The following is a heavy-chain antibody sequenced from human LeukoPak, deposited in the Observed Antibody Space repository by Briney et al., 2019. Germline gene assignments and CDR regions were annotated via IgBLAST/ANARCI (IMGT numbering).Heavy chain of an antibody. V-gene: IGHV4-39*01. CDR2: IYYSGST. J-gene: IGHJ4*02. Sequence: SETLSLTCAVSGGSISSSYYWGWIRQPPGKGLEWIGSIYYSGSTYCNPSLKSRVTISVDTSKNQFSLKLSSVTAADTAVYYCASRIAVSKFDYWGQGTLVTVSS. CDR1: GGSISSSYY. CDR3: ASRIAVSKFDY. D-gene: IGHD6-19*01.